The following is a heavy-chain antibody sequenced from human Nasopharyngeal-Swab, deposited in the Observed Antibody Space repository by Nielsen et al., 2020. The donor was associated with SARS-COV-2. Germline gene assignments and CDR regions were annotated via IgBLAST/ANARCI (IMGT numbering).Heavy chain of an antibody. Sequence: GESLKISCAASGFTFTSYNMHWVRQAPGKGLEWVALMFSDGSDQYYADSVKGRFTISGDTSTNTLYLQMNSLRADDTAVYYCARDHLMTVTIPYYYYGMDVWGQGTTVTVSS. CDR2: MFSDGSDQ. J-gene: IGHJ6*02. D-gene: IGHD4-11*01. CDR3: ARDHLMTVTIPYYYYGMDV. V-gene: IGHV3-30*03. CDR1: GFTFTSYN.